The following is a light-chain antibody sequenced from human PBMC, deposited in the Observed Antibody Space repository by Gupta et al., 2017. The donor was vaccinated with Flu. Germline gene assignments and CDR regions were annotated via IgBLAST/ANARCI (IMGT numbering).Light chain of an antibody. CDR1: NIGSRG. Sequence: GGNNIGSRGVHWYQQKPGQAPVLVVYDDTARPSGIPERFSGSNSGNTATLTISRVEAGDEADYFCQVWDSNSDHGVFGGGTKLTVL. CDR2: DDT. J-gene: IGLJ2*01. CDR3: QVWDSNSDHGV. V-gene: IGLV3-21*02.